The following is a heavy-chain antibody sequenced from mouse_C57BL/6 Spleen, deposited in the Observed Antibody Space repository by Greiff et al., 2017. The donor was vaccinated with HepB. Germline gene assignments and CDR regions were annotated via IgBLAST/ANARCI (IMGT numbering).Heavy chain of an antibody. Sequence: QVQLLQPGAELVRPGSSVKLSCKASGYTFTSYWMHWVKQRPIQGLEWIGNIDPSDSETHYNQKFKDKATLTVDKSSSTAYMQLSSLTSEDSAVYYCARWRGRRAMDYWGQGTSVTVSS. CDR3: ARWRGRRAMDY. CDR2: IDPSDSET. J-gene: IGHJ4*01. CDR1: GYTFTSYW. V-gene: IGHV1-52*01. D-gene: IGHD3-3*01.